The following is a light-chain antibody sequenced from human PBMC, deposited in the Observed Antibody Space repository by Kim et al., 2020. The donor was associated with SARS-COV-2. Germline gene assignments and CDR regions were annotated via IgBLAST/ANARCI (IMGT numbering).Light chain of an antibody. J-gene: IGKJ1*01. CDR1: QRISSNY. Sequence: EIVLTQSPGTLSLSPGERATLSCRASQRISSNYLAWYQQKPGQAPRLLIYVASSRAPGIPDRFSGSGSGTDFTLTISRLEPEEFAVYYCQQYGDSVRTFGQGTKVDIK. V-gene: IGKV3-20*01. CDR2: VAS. CDR3: QQYGDSVRT.